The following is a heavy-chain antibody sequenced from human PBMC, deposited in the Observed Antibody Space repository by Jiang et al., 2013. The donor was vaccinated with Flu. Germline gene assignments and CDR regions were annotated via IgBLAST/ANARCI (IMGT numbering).Heavy chain of an antibody. CDR2: IKSKTDGGTT. Sequence: GKGLEWVGRIKSKTDGGTTDYAAPVKSRFTISRDDSKDTLYLQMNSLKTEDTAVYYCTTAQAWQWGIGFDPWGQGTLVTVSS. J-gene: IGHJ5*02. D-gene: IGHD6-19*01. CDR3: TTAQAWQWGIGFDP. V-gene: IGHV3-15*01.